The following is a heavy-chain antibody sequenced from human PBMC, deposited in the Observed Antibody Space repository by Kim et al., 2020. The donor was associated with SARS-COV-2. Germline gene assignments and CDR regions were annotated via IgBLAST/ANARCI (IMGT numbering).Heavy chain of an antibody. CDR2: IYYSGST. J-gene: IGHJ4*02. CDR1: GGSISSSSYY. D-gene: IGHD3-22*01. V-gene: IGHV4-39*01. Sequence: SETLSLTCTVSGGSISSSSYYWGWIRQPPGKGLEWIGSIYYSGSTYYNPSLKSRVTISVDTSKNQFSLKLSSVTAADTAVYYCVRTYYDSSGSPYGLGESDYWGQGTLVTVSS. CDR3: VRTYYDSSGSPYGLGESDY.